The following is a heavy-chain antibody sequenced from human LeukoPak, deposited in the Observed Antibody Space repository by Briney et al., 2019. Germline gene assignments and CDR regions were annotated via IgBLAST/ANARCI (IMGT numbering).Heavy chain of an antibody. J-gene: IGHJ4*02. CDR2: IYYSGVT. Sequence: SETPSLTCTLSGGSIRSYYWSWIRQPPGKGLEWIGYIYYSGVTKYNPSLESRVTISVDTSKNQFSLKMTSMTAADTAVYFCARDRRGGSGWHPFDYWGQGILVTVSS. CDR1: GGSIRSYY. CDR3: ARDRRGGSGWHPFDY. V-gene: IGHV4-59*01. D-gene: IGHD6-19*01.